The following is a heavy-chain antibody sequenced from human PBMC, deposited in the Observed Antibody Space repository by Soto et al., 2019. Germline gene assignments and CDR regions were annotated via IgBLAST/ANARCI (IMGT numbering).Heavy chain of an antibody. CDR1: GFTFSSYA. D-gene: IGHD5-12*01. J-gene: IGHJ6*03. Sequence: GGSLRLSCAASGFTFSSYAMSWVRQAPGKGLEWVSAISGSGGSTYYADSVKGRFTISRDNSKNTLYLQMNSLRAEDTAVYYCAKGVATTYYYYYYMDVWGKGTTVTVSS. V-gene: IGHV3-23*01. CDR2: ISGSGGST. CDR3: AKGVATTYYYYYYMDV.